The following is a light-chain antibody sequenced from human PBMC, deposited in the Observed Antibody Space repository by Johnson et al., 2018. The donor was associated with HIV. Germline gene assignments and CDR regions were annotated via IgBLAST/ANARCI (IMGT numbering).Light chain of an antibody. Sequence: QSVLTQPPSVSAAPGQKVTISCSGSSSTIGNNYVSWYQVLPGAAPKLLIYKNNERPSGIPDRFSGSKSGTSATLGITGLKTGAEADYYCGTWDTSLSAGGVFGTGTKVTVL. CDR3: GTWDTSLSAGGV. CDR2: KNN. CDR1: SSTIGNNY. J-gene: IGLJ1*01. V-gene: IGLV1-51*02.